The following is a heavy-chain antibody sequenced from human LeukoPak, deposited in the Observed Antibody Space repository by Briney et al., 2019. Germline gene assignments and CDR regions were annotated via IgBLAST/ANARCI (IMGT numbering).Heavy chain of an antibody. Sequence: ASVRVSCKASGYTFTGYYMHWVRQAPGQGLEWMGWINPNSGGTNYAQKFQGWVTMTRDTSISTAYMELSRLRSDDTAVYYCARDGDSSGYDEFDYWGQGTLVTVSS. V-gene: IGHV1-2*04. CDR3: ARDGDSSGYDEFDY. CDR1: GYTFTGYY. CDR2: INPNSGGT. D-gene: IGHD3-22*01. J-gene: IGHJ4*02.